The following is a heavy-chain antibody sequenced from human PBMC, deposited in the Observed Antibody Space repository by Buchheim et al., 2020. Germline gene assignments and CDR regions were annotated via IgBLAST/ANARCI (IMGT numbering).Heavy chain of an antibody. Sequence: QVQLQESGPGLVKPSETLSLTCTVSGDSISSYYWSWIRQPPGKGLEWIGYIYHSGSTSYNPSLKSRVTISADTSKNQVSLILNSATAADTAVYYCARELSGNGPFEYWGQGIL. D-gene: IGHD4-23*01. CDR2: IYHSGST. CDR1: GDSISSYY. J-gene: IGHJ4*02. V-gene: IGHV4-59*01. CDR3: ARELSGNGPFEY.